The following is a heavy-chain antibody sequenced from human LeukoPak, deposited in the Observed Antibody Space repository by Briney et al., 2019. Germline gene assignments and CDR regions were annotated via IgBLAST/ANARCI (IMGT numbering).Heavy chain of an antibody. CDR1: GYTFAAYY. CDR3: ARKGETYSSNWYDWFDP. Sequence: ASAKVSCKASGYTFAAYYMHWVRQAPGQGLEWMGWINPNSGVTGYAQKFQGRATMTRDTSISTAYMELSGLTSDDTAVYYCARKGETYSSNWYDWFDPWGQGTLVTVSS. V-gene: IGHV1-2*02. J-gene: IGHJ5*02. D-gene: IGHD6-13*01. CDR2: INPNSGVT.